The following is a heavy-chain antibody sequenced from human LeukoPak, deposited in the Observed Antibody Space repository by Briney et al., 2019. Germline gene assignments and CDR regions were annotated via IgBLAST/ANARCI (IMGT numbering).Heavy chain of an antibody. Sequence: ASVKVSCKASGYTFTSYDINWVRQATGQGLEWMGIINPSGGSTSYAQKFQGRVTMTRDTSTSTVYMELSSLRSEDTAVYYCARDQLTLQGGLLDYWGQGTLVTVSS. CDR1: GYTFTSYD. CDR2: INPSGGST. J-gene: IGHJ4*02. D-gene: IGHD2-2*01. V-gene: IGHV1-46*01. CDR3: ARDQLTLQGGLLDY.